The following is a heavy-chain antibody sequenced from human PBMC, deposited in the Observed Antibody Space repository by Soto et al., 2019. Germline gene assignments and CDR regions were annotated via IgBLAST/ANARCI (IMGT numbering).Heavy chain of an antibody. CDR1: GFTFRSYA. D-gene: IGHD2-15*01. Sequence: QVQLVESGGGVVQPGRSLRLSCAASGFTFRSYAMHWVRQAPGKGLEWVAVISYDGSNKYYADSVKGRFTISRDNSKNTLYLQMNSLRTEDTAVYYCAREYCSGRSCYYIDDWGQGTRVTVSS. V-gene: IGHV3-30-3*01. CDR2: ISYDGSNK. J-gene: IGHJ4*02. CDR3: AREYCSGRSCYYIDD.